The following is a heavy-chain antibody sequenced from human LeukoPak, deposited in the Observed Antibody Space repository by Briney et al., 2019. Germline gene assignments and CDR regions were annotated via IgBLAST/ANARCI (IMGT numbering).Heavy chain of an antibody. Sequence: ASVKVSCKASGYTFTSYDINWVRQATGQGLEWMGWMNPNSGNTGYAQKFQGRVTMTRNTSISTAYMELSSLRSEDTALYYCARDCSSTSCSYWGFDYWGQGTLVTVSS. CDR2: MNPNSGNT. CDR3: ARDCSSTSCSYWGFDY. V-gene: IGHV1-8*01. J-gene: IGHJ4*02. CDR1: GYTFTSYD. D-gene: IGHD2-2*01.